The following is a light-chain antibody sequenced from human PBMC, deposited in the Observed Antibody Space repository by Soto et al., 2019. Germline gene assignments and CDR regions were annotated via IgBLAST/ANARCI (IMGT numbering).Light chain of an antibody. CDR1: TSNIGTNY. V-gene: IGLV1-47*01. Sequence: QSVLTQPPSASGTPGQRVTISCSGSTSNIGTNYVYWYQQLPGTAPKLLIYRSNQRPSGVPDRFSGSKSSTSASLAISGLRSEDEADYYCAAWDDSLSGGVFGGGTKLTVL. J-gene: IGLJ3*02. CDR2: RSN. CDR3: AAWDDSLSGGV.